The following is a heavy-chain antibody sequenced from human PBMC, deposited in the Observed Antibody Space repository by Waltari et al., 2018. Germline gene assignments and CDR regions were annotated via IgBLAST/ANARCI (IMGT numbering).Heavy chain of an antibody. CDR1: GFTFSSYN. J-gene: IGHJ4*02. CDR3: ATGGWGFYLDH. V-gene: IGHV3-21*01. D-gene: IGHD7-27*01. Sequence: EVQLVESGGGLVKPGGSLRLSCAASGFTFSSYNMNWVRQAPGKGLEWVPSISSTGTYTHYADSVKGRFTISRDNAKNSLYLQMNSLRDEDTAVYYCATGGWGFYLDHWGLGTLVSFSS. CDR2: ISSTGTYT.